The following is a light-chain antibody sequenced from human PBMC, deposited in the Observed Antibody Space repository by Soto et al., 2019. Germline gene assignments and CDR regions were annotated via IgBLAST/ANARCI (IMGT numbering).Light chain of an antibody. J-gene: IGKJ2*01. Sequence: EIVLTQFPATLSLSPGDRATPSCRASQSVPSYLAWYQQKPGQAPRLLVYDISNRATGIPARFTGSGSGTDFTLTISSLEPEDSAVYYCQQRNAWPRNTFGQGTKLQI. CDR2: DIS. CDR1: QSVPSY. CDR3: QQRNAWPRNT. V-gene: IGKV3-11*01.